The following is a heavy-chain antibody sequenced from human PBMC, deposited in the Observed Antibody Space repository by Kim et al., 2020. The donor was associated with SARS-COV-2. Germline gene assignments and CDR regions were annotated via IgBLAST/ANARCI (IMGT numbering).Heavy chain of an antibody. J-gene: IGHJ6*02. V-gene: IGHV3-23*01. CDR3: PKKDPLIGLMDA. CDR1: GFTFSSYA. D-gene: IGHD3-22*01. CDR2: ISGSGGST. Sequence: GGSLRLSCAASGFTFSSYAMSWVRQAPGKGLEWVSAISGSGGSTYYADSVKGRFTISRDNSKNRLICQWNGLRPGAPAEYSCPKKDPLIGLMDAWGQGTT.